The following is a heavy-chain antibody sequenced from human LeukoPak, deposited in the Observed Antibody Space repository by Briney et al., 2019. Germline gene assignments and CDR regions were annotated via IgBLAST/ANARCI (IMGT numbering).Heavy chain of an antibody. CDR3: ARGLPDRLPRSYYYYYYMDV. Sequence: PGGSLRLSCAASGFTFSSYEMNWVRQAPGKGLEWVSYISSSGSTIYYADSVKGRFTISRDNAKNSLYLQMNSLRAEDTAVYYCARGLPDRLPRSYYYYYYMDVWGKGTTVTISS. CDR1: GFTFSSYE. J-gene: IGHJ6*03. D-gene: IGHD3-9*01. V-gene: IGHV3-48*03. CDR2: ISSSGSTI.